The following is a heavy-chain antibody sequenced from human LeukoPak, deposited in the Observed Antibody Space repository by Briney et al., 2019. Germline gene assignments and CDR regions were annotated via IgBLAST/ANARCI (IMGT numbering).Heavy chain of an antibody. D-gene: IGHD6-13*01. CDR3: ARSTSSSSWYGFVDY. V-gene: IGHV1-18*04. CDR2: ISAYNGNT. Sequence: GASVKVSCKASGYTFTGYYMHWVRQAPGQGLEWMGWISAYNGNTNYAQKLQGRVTMTTDTSTTTAYMELRTLRSDDTAVYYCARSTSSSSWYGFVDYWGQGTLVTVSS. J-gene: IGHJ4*02. CDR1: GYTFTGYY.